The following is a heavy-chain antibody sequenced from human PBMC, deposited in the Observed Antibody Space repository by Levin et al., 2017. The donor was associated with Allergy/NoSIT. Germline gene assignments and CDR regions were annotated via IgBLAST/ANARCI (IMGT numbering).Heavy chain of an antibody. CDR2: IYSSGSA. V-gene: IGHV4-61*02. D-gene: IGHD3-10*01. CDR3: ARAEVGSAH. J-gene: IGHJ4*02. Sequence: SETLSLTCKVSGCSISSGSYYWSWIRQPAAKGLEWIGRIYSSGSANYNPSLKSRVTISVDTSKNQFSLKVSSVSAADTAVYYCARAEVGSAHWGQGTLVTVSS. CDR1: GCSISSGSYY.